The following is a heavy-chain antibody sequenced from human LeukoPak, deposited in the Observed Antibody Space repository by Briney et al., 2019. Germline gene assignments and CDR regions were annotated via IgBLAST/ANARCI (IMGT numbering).Heavy chain of an antibody. Sequence: SETLSLTCTVSGASVSSGSYYWSWIRQPPGKGLEWIGYIYYSGSTNYNPSLKSRVTISVDTSKNQFSLKLSSVTAADTAVYYCARGRLRTRFDYWGQGTLVTVSS. CDR2: IYYSGST. CDR1: GASVSSGSYY. D-gene: IGHD5-12*01. CDR3: ARGRLRTRFDY. V-gene: IGHV4-61*01. J-gene: IGHJ4*02.